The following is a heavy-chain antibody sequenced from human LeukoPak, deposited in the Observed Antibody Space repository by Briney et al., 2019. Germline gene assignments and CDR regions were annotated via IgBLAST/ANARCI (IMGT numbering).Heavy chain of an antibody. J-gene: IGHJ5*02. Sequence: AASVKVSCKASGYTFTNYFMHWVRQAPGQGRAWMGIINPRGGSTGYAQKFQGRITMTTDMSTRTVYMELSSLESEDTAVYYCARRDCVGDCYSNWFDPWGQGTLVTVSS. D-gene: IGHD2-21*02. CDR1: GYTFTNYF. V-gene: IGHV1-46*01. CDR3: ARRDCVGDCYSNWFDP. CDR2: INPRGGST.